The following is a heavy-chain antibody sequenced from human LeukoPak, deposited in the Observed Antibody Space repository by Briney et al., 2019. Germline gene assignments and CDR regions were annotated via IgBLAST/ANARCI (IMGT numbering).Heavy chain of an antibody. CDR3: ARAAGDGYNLLDY. CDR2: IYHSGST. V-gene: IGHV4-30-2*01. D-gene: IGHD5-24*01. J-gene: IGHJ4*02. Sequence: PSETLSLTCAVSGGSISSGGYSWSWIRQPPGKGLEWTGYIYHSGSTYYNPSLKSRVTISVDRSKNQFSLKLSSVTAADTAVYYCARAAGDGYNLLDYWGQGTLVTVSS. CDR1: GGSISSGGYS.